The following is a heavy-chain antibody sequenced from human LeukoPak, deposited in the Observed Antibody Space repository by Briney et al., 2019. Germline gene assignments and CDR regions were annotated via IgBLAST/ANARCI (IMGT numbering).Heavy chain of an antibody. Sequence: SETLSLTCAVYGGSSRGYYWSWIRQPPGKGLEWIGRIYTSGSTNYNPSLKSRVTMSVDTSKNQFSLKLSSVTAADTAVYYCARGQGYYGSGSEFDYWGQGTLVTVSS. CDR2: IYTSGST. CDR1: GGSSRGYY. CDR3: ARGQGYYGSGSEFDY. D-gene: IGHD3-10*01. V-gene: IGHV4-59*10. J-gene: IGHJ4*02.